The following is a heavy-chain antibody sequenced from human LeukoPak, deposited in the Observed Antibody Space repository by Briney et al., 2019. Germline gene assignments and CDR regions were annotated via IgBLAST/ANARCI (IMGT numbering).Heavy chain of an antibody. CDR3: ARKIAGAGGGFDP. J-gene: IGHJ5*02. V-gene: IGHV4-59*01. Sequence: PSETLSLTCTVSGGSISSYYWSWIRQPPGKGLEWIGYIYYSGSTNYNPSLKSRVTISVDTSKNQFSLKLSSVTAADTAVYYCARKIAGAGGGFDPGGQGPLVTVSS. CDR2: IYYSGST. CDR1: GGSISSYY. D-gene: IGHD6-19*01.